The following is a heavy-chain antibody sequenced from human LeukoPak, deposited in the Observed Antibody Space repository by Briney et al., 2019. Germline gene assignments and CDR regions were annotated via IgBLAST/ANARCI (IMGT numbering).Heavy chain of an antibody. CDR2: ISSTSSYI. J-gene: IGHJ6*03. CDR1: GFTFRSYT. D-gene: IGHD1-26*01. V-gene: IGHV3-21*01. CDR3: ARDGGSYYPYFYYYYMDV. Sequence: GGSLRLSCAASGFTFRSYTMNWVRQAPGKGLEWVSSISSTSSYIYYADSLKGRFTISRDNAKNSLYLQMNSLRAEDTAVYYCARDGGSYYPYFYYYYMDVWGKGTTVTVSS.